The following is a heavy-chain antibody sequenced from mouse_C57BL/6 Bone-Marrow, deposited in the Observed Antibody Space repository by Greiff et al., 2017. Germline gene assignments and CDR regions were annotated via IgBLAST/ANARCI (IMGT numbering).Heavy chain of an antibody. Sequence: VQLQQPGAELVKPGASVKLSCKASGYTFTSYWMHWVKQRPGQGLEWIGMIHPNSGSTNYNEKFKSKATLTVDKSSSTAYMQLSSLTSEDSAVYYCARSDSLFTTVPFAYWGQGTLVTVSA. CDR2: IHPNSGST. CDR3: ARSDSLFTTVPFAY. J-gene: IGHJ3*01. D-gene: IGHD1-1*01. V-gene: IGHV1-64*01. CDR1: GYTFTSYW.